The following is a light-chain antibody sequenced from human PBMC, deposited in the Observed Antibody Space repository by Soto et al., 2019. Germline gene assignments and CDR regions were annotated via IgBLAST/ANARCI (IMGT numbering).Light chain of an antibody. CDR1: QSVLHGSNNKNY. CDR3: QQYYSSPLS. V-gene: IGKV4-1*01. Sequence: DIVMTQSPDSLAVSLGERATINCKSSQSVLHGSNNKNYLGWYQQKPGHPPKVLIYWASTRESGVPDRFSGSGSGTDFTLTISDLQAEDVAVYYCQQYYSSPLSFGGGTKVEIK. CDR2: WAS. J-gene: IGKJ4*01.